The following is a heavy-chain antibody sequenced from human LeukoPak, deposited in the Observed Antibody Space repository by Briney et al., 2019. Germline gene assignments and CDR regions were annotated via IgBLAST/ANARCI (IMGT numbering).Heavy chain of an antibody. CDR3: AKVVLMVRGTFDY. V-gene: IGHV3-74*01. CDR1: GFTFISYW. J-gene: IGHJ4*02. CDR2: INGYGSST. Sequence: GGSLRLSCAASGFTFISYWMHWVRQAPGKGLVWVSRINGYGSSTDFADSVKGRFTISRDNANNFLYLQMNSLRAEDTAVYYCAKVVLMVRGTFDYWGQGTLVTVSS. D-gene: IGHD3-10*01.